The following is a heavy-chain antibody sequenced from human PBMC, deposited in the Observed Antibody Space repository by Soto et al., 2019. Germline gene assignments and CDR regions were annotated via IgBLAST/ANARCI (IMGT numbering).Heavy chain of an antibody. D-gene: IGHD2-15*01. V-gene: IGHV4-34*01. J-gene: IGHJ3*02. CDR1: GGSFSGYY. CDR3: ARGGYCSGGSCYSSFGDAFDI. CDR2: INHSGST. Sequence: QVQLQQWGAGLLKPSETLSLTCAVYGGSFSGYYWSWIRQPPGKGLEWIGEINHSGSTNYNPSLKSRVTISVDTSKNQFSLKLSSVTAADTAVYYCARGGYCSGGSCYSSFGDAFDIWGQGTMVTVSS.